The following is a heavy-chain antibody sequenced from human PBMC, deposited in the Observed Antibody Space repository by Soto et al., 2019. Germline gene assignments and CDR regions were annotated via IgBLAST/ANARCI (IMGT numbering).Heavy chain of an antibody. J-gene: IGHJ3*01. CDR2: IGISIGYI. D-gene: IGHD4-4*01. CDR1: GFSLSSYT. Sequence: PGGSLRLSCVASGFSLSSYTMSWVRQAPGKRLEWVSSIGISIGYIYYAESVTGRFTISRDNAQNSLFLEMNSLRAEDTALYFCGRNVLAVTEDAVDVWGQGTMVTVSS. V-gene: IGHV3-21*01. CDR3: GRNVLAVTEDAVDV.